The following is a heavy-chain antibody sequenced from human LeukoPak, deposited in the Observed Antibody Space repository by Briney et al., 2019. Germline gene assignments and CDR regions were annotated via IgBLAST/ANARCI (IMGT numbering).Heavy chain of an antibody. Sequence: PSETLSLTSTVSGGSISSYYWSWIRQPPGKGLEWIGYIYYSGSTNYNPSLKSRVTISVDTSKNQFSLKLSSVTAADTAVYYCAGGGDSSGYYLVDYWGQGTLVTVSS. D-gene: IGHD3-22*01. J-gene: IGHJ4*02. CDR3: AGGGDSSGYYLVDY. CDR1: GGSISSYY. V-gene: IGHV4-59*01. CDR2: IYYSGST.